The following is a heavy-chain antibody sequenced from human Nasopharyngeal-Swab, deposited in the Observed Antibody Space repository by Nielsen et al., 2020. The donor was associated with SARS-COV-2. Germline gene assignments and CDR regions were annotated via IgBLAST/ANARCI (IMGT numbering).Heavy chain of an antibody. CDR3: ARANPEPSTSSGWYGRLVHYFDY. V-gene: IGHV4-61*05. Sequence: WIRQPPGKGPEWIGYIYYSGSTNYSPSLKSRVTISVDKSKNQFSLKLSSVTAADTAVYYCARANPEPSTSSGWYGRLVHYFDYWGQGTLVTVSS. D-gene: IGHD6-19*01. CDR2: IYYSGST. J-gene: IGHJ4*02.